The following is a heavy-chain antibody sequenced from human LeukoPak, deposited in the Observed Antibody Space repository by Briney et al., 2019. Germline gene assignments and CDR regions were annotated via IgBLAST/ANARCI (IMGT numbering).Heavy chain of an antibody. V-gene: IGHV3-74*01. CDR1: GFTFSSYA. CDR3: ARDVPHNWFDT. J-gene: IGHJ5*02. CDR2: INSDGGGA. Sequence: PGRSLRLSCAASGFTFSSYAMHWVRQAPGKGLVWISRINSDGGGAIYADSVKGRFTVSRDNAKNTLYLQMNSLRAEDTAVYYCARDVPHNWFDTWGQGTLVTVSS.